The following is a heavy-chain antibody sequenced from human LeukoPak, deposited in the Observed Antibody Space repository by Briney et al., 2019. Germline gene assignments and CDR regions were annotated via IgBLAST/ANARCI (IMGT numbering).Heavy chain of an antibody. J-gene: IGHJ4*02. D-gene: IGHD1-26*01. CDR1: GFTFSNAW. V-gene: IGHV3-15*01. Sequence: GGSLRPSCAASGFTFSNAWMSWVRQAPGKGLEWVGRIKSKTDGGTTDYAAPVKGRFTISRDDSKNTLYLQMNSLKTEDTAVYYCTTPGTGEWELLSGYWGQGTLVTVSS. CDR3: TTPGTGEWELLSGY. CDR2: IKSKTDGGTT.